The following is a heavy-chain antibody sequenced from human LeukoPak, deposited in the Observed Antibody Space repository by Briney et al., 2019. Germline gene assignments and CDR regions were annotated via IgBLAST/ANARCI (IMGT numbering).Heavy chain of an antibody. V-gene: IGHV3-21*01. D-gene: IGHD6-6*01. Sequence: PGGSLRLSCAASGFTFISYSMNWVRQAPGQGLEWVSSISSSSSYIYYADSVKGRFTISSDNAKNSLYLQMNSLRAEDTAVYYCARDRLYSSSTLEDYWGQGTLVTVSS. J-gene: IGHJ4*02. CDR2: ISSSSSYI. CDR1: GFTFISYS. CDR3: ARDRLYSSSTLEDY.